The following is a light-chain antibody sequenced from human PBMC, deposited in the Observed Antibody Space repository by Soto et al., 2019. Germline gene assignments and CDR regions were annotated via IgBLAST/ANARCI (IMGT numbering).Light chain of an antibody. CDR3: QQSYTSPVT. Sequence: DIQMTQSPSSVSASIGDIVTITCRASQNISSWLAWYQQKPGKAPNLLIYAASRLPDGVPSRFSGGGSGTDFTLTISSLQPEDFGTYYCQQSYTSPVTFGGGTKVDI. V-gene: IGKV1-12*01. J-gene: IGKJ4*01. CDR1: QNISSW. CDR2: AAS.